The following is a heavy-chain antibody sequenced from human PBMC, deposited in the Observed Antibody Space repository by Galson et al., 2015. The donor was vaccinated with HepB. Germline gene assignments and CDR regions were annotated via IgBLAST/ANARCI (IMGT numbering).Heavy chain of an antibody. V-gene: IGHV3-49*04. CDR2: IRSKAYGGTT. J-gene: IGHJ1*01. CDR1: GFTFGDYA. CDR3: TIEAPLNYDSSGYDFQH. Sequence: SLRLSCAASGFTFGDYAMSWVRQAPGKGLEWVGFIRSKAYGGTTEYAASVKGRFTISRDDSKSIAYLQMNSLKTEDTAVYYCTIEAPLNYDSSGYDFQHWGQGTLVTVSS. D-gene: IGHD3-22*01.